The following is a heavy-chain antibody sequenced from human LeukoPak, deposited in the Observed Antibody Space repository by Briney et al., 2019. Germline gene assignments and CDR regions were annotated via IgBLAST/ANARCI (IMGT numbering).Heavy chain of an antibody. D-gene: IGHD3-9*01. Sequence: SETLSLTCTVSGGSISSYYWSWIRQPPGKGLEWIGHIYYSGSTNYNPSLKSRVTISVDTYKNQFSRKLSSVTAADTAVYYCARVHLTGYYTYYFDYWGQGTLVTASS. V-gene: IGHV4-59*01. J-gene: IGHJ4*02. CDR1: GGSISSYY. CDR3: ARVHLTGYYTYYFDY. CDR2: IYYSGST.